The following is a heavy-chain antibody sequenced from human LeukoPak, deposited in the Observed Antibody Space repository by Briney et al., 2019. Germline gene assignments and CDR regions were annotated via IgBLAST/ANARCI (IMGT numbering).Heavy chain of an antibody. CDR1: GYTFTDYY. J-gene: IGHJ4*02. Sequence: GASVKVSCKASGYTFTDYYIHWVRRAPGQGLEWMGWINPKSGGPDYAQDFQGRVTMTRDTSINTADVELGSLTSDDTAVYYCARDFASTPNWELDYWGQGTPVTVS. V-gene: IGHV1-2*02. D-gene: IGHD7-27*01. CDR3: ARDFASTPNWELDY. CDR2: INPKSGGP.